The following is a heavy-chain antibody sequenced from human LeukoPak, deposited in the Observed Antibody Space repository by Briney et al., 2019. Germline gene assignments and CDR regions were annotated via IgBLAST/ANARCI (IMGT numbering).Heavy chain of an antibody. J-gene: IGHJ4*02. CDR2: IYSGGST. Sequence: GGSLRLSCAAAAFSVGSNYMTWVRQAAGKGLEWVSLIYSGGSTYYADSVKGRFTISRDNSKNTLYLQMNSLRAEDTAVCYCAKSPWVVTKFFDYWGQGTLVTVSS. V-gene: IGHV3-66*01. CDR3: AKSPWVVTKFFDY. CDR1: AFSVGSNY. D-gene: IGHD2-21*02.